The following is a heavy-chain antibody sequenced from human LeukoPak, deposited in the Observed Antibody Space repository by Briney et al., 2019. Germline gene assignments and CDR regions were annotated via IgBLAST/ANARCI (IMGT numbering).Heavy chain of an antibody. CDR2: ISSSGSTI. CDR3: ARGGDYGSGSYAFDI. Sequence: GGSLRLSCAASGFTFSSYEMNWVRQAPGKGLEWVSYISSSGSTIYYADSVKGRFTISRDNAKNSLYLQMNSLRAEDTAVYYCARGGDYGSGSYAFDIWGQGTIVTVSS. V-gene: IGHV3-48*03. CDR1: GFTFSSYE. J-gene: IGHJ3*02. D-gene: IGHD3-10*01.